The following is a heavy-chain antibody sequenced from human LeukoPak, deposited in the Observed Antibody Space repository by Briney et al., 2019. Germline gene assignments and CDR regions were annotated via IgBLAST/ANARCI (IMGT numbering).Heavy chain of an antibody. J-gene: IGHJ6*02. CDR3: ASPAAGTNYYYYYGMDV. V-gene: IGHV3-30*03. Sequence: PGGSLRLSCAASGFTFSSYGMHWVRQAPGKGLEWVAVISYDGSNKYYADSVKGRFTISRDNAKNSLYLQMNSLRAEDTAVYYCASPAAGTNYYYYYGMDVWGQGTTVTVSS. CDR1: GFTFSSYG. CDR2: ISYDGSNK. D-gene: IGHD6-13*01.